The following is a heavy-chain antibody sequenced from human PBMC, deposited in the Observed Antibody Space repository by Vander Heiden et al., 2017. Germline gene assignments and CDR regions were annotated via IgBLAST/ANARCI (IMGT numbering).Heavy chain of an antibody. CDR3: VRYGDYVGAY. J-gene: IGHJ4*02. CDR2: MYYTGST. Sequence: QVQLQESGPGLVKPSETLSLTCTVSGDSVNSGRYYWSWMRQPPGKVLEWIGYMYYTGSTNYNPSLKSRVTISVDTSKNQYSLKLNSMTAEDTAVYYCVRYGDYVGAYWGQGTLVTVSS. V-gene: IGHV4-61*01. D-gene: IGHD4-17*01. CDR1: GDSVNSGRYY.